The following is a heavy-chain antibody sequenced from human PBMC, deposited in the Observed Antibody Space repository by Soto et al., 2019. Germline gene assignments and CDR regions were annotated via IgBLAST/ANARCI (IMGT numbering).Heavy chain of an antibody. CDR3: ARSNYDSSGYYSYDY. V-gene: IGHV3-48*02. D-gene: IGHD3-22*01. CDR2: ISSSGNTI. J-gene: IGHJ4*02. CDR1: GFTFRSYS. Sequence: SLRLSCAATGFTFRSYSMNWVRQAPGKGLEWISYISSSGNTIYYADSVKGRFTISRDNAKNSLYLQMNSLRDEDTAVYYCARSNYDSSGYYSYDYWGQGTLVTVSS.